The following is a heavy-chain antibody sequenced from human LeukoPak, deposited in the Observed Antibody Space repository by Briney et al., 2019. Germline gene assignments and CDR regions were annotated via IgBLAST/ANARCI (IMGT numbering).Heavy chain of an antibody. D-gene: IGHD3-10*01. CDR2: ISGSGGST. CDR1: GFTFSTYA. CDR3: AKANMVRGVTLKFDY. V-gene: IGHV3-23*01. Sequence: QTGGSLRLSCAASGFTFSTYAMSWVRQAPGKGLEWVSAISGSGGSTYYADSVKGRFTISRDNSKNTLYVQMNSLRAEDTAVYYCAKANMVRGVTLKFDYWGQGTLVTVSS. J-gene: IGHJ4*02.